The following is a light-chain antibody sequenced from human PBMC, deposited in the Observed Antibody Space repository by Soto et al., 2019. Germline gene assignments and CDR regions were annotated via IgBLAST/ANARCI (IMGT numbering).Light chain of an antibody. Sequence: VLTQSPATLSLSPGDRATLSCRASQSVSNYLAWYQQKPGQAPRLLIYDASNRATGIPARFSGSGSGTDFTLTISSLEPEDFAVYYCQQGSNSITFGQGTRLEIK. CDR2: DAS. V-gene: IGKV3-11*01. J-gene: IGKJ5*01. CDR3: QQGSNSIT. CDR1: QSVSNY.